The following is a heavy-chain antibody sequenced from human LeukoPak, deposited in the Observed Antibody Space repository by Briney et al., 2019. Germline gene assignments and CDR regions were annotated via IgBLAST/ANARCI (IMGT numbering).Heavy chain of an antibody. D-gene: IGHD3-22*01. Sequence: PSETLSLTCAVYGGSFSGYYWSWIRQHPGKGLEWIGCIYYSGSTYYNPSLKSRVTISVDTSKNQFSLKLSSVTAADTAVYYCARDHQYYDSSGYYTGAFDIWGQGTMVTVSS. J-gene: IGHJ3*02. CDR1: GGSFSGYY. CDR3: ARDHQYYDSSGYYTGAFDI. V-gene: IGHV4-31*11. CDR2: IYYSGST.